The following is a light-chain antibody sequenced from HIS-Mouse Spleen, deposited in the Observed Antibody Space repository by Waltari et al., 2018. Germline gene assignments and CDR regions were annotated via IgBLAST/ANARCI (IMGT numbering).Light chain of an antibody. CDR1: SGHSSDA. CDR2: LNRDGSH. V-gene: IGLV4-69*01. Sequence: QLVLTQSPSASASLGASVKLTCTLSSGHSSDAIAWHQQQPEKGPRYLMNLNRDGSHSKGDGIPDRFSGSSSGAERYLTISSLQSEDEADYYCQTWGPGVFGGGTKLTVL. CDR3: QTWGPGV. J-gene: IGLJ2*01.